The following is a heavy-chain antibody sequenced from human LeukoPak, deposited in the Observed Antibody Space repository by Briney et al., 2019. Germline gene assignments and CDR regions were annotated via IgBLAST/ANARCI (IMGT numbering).Heavy chain of an antibody. V-gene: IGHV3-21*01. CDR2: ISSSSSYI. D-gene: IGHD3-22*01. J-gene: IGHJ4*02. CDR1: GFTFSSYS. CDR3: ARPYDSSGYLIY. Sequence: GGSLRLSCAASGFTFSSYSMNWVRQAPGKGLEWVSSISSSSSYIYYADSVKGRFTISRDNSKNTLYLQMNSLRAEDTAVYYCARPYDSSGYLIYWGQGTLVTVSS.